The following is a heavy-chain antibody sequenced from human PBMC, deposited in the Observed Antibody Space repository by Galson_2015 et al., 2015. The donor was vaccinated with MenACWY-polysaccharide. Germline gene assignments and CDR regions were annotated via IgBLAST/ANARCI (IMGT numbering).Heavy chain of an antibody. J-gene: IGHJ4*02. D-gene: IGHD3-10*01. CDR3: ARDWDYYGSGTYYNFDY. V-gene: IGHV1-3*01. CDR2: INAGNGNT. CDR1: GYTFTSYA. Sequence: SVKVSCKASGYTFTSYAMHWVRQAPGQRLEWMGWINAGNGNTKCSQKFQGRVTITRDTSASTVYMELSSLRSEDTAVYYCARDWDYYGSGTYYNFDYWGQGTLVTVSS.